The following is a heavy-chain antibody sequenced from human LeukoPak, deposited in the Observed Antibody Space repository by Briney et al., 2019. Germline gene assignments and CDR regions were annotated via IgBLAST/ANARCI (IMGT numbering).Heavy chain of an antibody. CDR1: GGSFSSGSYY. Sequence: SETLSLTCTVSGGSFSSGSYYWGWIRQPAGRGREWIGYIYHSGSTYYNPSLKSRVTISVDRSKNQFSLKLSSVTAADTAVYYCARGDSSGYYYAHFDYWGQGTLVTVSS. J-gene: IGHJ4*02. CDR3: ARGDSSGYYYAHFDY. D-gene: IGHD3-22*01. V-gene: IGHV4-30-2*01. CDR2: IYHSGST.